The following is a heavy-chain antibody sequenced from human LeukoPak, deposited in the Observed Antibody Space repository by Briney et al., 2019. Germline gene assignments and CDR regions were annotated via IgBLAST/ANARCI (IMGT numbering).Heavy chain of an antibody. Sequence: GASVKVSCKASGYTFTSYGISWVRQAPGQGLEWMGWISAYNGNTNYAQKLQGRVTMTTDTSTSTAYMELRSLRSDDTAVYYCARDPSIDRYYYYMDVWGKGTTVTVSS. CDR2: ISAYNGNT. J-gene: IGHJ6*03. D-gene: IGHD6-6*01. CDR3: ARDPSIDRYYYYMDV. CDR1: GYTFTSYG. V-gene: IGHV1-18*01.